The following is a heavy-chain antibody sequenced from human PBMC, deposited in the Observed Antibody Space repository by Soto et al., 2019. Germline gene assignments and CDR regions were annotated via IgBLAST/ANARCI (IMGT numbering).Heavy chain of an antibody. CDR2: INPSGGST. CDR3: ARAYYDFWSGYSNRFDP. Sequence: ASVKVSCKASGYTFTSYYMHWVRQAPGQGLEWMGIINPSGGSTSYAQKFQGRVTMTRDTSTSTVYMELSSLRSEDTAVYYCARAYYDFWSGYSNRFDPWGQGTLVTVSS. J-gene: IGHJ5*02. CDR1: GYTFTSYY. D-gene: IGHD3-3*01. V-gene: IGHV1-46*01.